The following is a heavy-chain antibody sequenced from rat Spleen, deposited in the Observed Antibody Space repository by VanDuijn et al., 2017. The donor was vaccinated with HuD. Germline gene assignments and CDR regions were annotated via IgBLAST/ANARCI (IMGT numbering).Heavy chain of an antibody. V-gene: IGHV5-20*01. CDR2: ISFDGYNT. D-gene: IGHD1-6*01. CDR1: GFTFSDYY. Sequence: EVQLVESDGGLVQPGGSLKLSCVASGFTFSDYYMAWVRQAPTKGLEWVATISFDGYNTYYRDSVKGRFTISRDNAKSTLYLQMNSLRSEDTATYYCTRDRAYTADYYYRWFAYWGQGTLVTVSS. CDR3: TRDRAYTADYYYRWFAY. J-gene: IGHJ3*01.